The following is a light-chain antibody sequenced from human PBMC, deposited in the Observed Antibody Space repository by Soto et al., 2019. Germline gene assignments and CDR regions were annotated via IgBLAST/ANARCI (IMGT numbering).Light chain of an antibody. J-gene: IGKJ2*01. V-gene: IGKV4-1*01. CDR3: QQYYSTPYT. CDR1: QSVLYSSNNKNY. Sequence: DIVMTQSPDSLAVSLGERATINCESSQSVLYSSNNKNYLAWYQKKPGQPPKLLIYWASTRESGVPDRFSGSGSGTDFTPAISSLQAADVAVYYCQQYYSTPYTFGQGTKLEIK. CDR2: WAS.